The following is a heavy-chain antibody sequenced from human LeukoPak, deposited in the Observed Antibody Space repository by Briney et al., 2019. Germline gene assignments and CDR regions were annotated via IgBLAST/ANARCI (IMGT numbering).Heavy chain of an antibody. CDR3: ARGSGVLMVYATYYFDY. V-gene: IGHV3-23*01. J-gene: IGHJ4*02. D-gene: IGHD2-8*01. CDR1: GFTFSSYA. CDR2: ISGSGGST. Sequence: GGSLRLSCAASGFTFSSYAMSWVRQAPGKGLEWVSAISGSGGSTYYADSVKGRFTISRDNSKNTLYLQMNRLRAEDTAVYYCARGSGVLMVYATYYFDYWGQGTLVTVSS.